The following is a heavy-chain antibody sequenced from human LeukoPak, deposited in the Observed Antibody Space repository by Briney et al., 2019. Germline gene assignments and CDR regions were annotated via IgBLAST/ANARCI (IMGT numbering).Heavy chain of an antibody. Sequence: SETLSLTCAVYGGSFSGYYWSWIRQPPGKGLEWIGEINHSGSTNYNPSLKSRVTISVDTSKNQFSLKLSSVTAADTAVYYCASSYGDYFFFDYWGQGTLVTVS. CDR1: GGSFSGYY. D-gene: IGHD4-17*01. CDR2: INHSGST. V-gene: IGHV4-34*01. J-gene: IGHJ4*02. CDR3: ASSYGDYFFFDY.